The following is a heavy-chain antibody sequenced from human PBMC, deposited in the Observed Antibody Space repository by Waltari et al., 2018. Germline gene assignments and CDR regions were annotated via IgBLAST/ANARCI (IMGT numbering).Heavy chain of an antibody. D-gene: IGHD5-12*01. CDR3: ARTPTTAIDY. CDR1: GYTFTGYY. CDR2: INLNSGGT. J-gene: IGHJ4*02. Sequence: QVQLVQSGAEVKKPGASVKVSCKASGYTFTGYYMHWVRQAPGQGLEWMGWINLNSGGTNYAQKFQGRVTMTRDTSISTAYMELSRLRSDDTAVYYCARTPTTAIDYWGQGTLVTVSS. V-gene: IGHV1-2*02.